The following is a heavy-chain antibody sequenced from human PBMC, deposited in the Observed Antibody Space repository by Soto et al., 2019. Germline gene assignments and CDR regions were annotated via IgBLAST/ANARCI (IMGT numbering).Heavy chain of an antibody. CDR1: GDSISSGDYY. V-gene: IGHV4-30-2*01. Sequence: PSETLSLTCTVSGDSISSGDYYWSWIRQPPGKGLEWIGYIYHSGSTYYNPSLKSRVTISVDRSKNQFSLKLSSVTAADTAVYYCARAGNIAAAGYYGMDVWGQGTTVTVSS. D-gene: IGHD6-13*01. J-gene: IGHJ6*02. CDR2: IYHSGST. CDR3: ARAGNIAAAGYYGMDV.